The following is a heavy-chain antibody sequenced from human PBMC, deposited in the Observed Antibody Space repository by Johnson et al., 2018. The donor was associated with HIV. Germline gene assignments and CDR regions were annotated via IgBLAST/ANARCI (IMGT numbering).Heavy chain of an antibody. D-gene: IGHD5-24*01. CDR1: GFSVNSNY. Sequence: VQLVESGGGLVQPGGSLRLSCAASGFSVNSNYMSWVRQAPGRGLEWVSVFYSGGSAFYADSVKGRFTISRDNSKNTLYLQMNSLRAEDTAVYYCAREMAATNAWALDIWGQGTMVTVSS. V-gene: IGHV3-66*01. J-gene: IGHJ3*02. CDR2: FYSGGSA. CDR3: AREMAATNAWALDI.